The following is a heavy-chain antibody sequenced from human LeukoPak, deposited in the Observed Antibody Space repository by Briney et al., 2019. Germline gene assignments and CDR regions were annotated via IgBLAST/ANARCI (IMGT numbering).Heavy chain of an antibody. CDR2: INHSGST. V-gene: IGHV4-34*01. CDR3: ARMPGYYYDSSGYYDY. J-gene: IGHJ4*02. Sequence: PSETLSLTCAVYGGPFSGYYWSWIRQPPGKGLEWIGEINHSGSTNYNPSLKSRVTISVDTSKNQFSLKLSSVTAADTAVYYRARMPGYYYDSSGYYDYWGQGTLVTVSS. D-gene: IGHD3-22*01. CDR1: GGPFSGYY.